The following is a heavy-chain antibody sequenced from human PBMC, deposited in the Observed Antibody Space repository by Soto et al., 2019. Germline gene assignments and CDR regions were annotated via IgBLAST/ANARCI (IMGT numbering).Heavy chain of an antibody. J-gene: IGHJ4*02. CDR1: GDTFTANY. D-gene: IGHD1-26*01. Sequence: QVQLVQSGAEVKKPGASVKVSCKASGDTFTANYIHWVRQAPGQGSVWMGWINPKSGGTKYPQKFQGRVTMTRDTSLSAVYMTLLRLTSEDTAVYYCARDLAKGGGSAGFDYWRQGTLVTVSS. CDR3: ARDLAKGGGSAGFDY. CDR2: INPKSGGT. V-gene: IGHV1-2*02.